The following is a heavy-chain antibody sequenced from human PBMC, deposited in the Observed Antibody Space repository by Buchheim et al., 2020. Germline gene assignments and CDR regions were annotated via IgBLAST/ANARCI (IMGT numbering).Heavy chain of an antibody. CDR3: AKVTSSSTSSHPHNWFDP. Sequence: QVQLVESGGGVVQPGRSLRLSCAASGFTFSSYGMHWVRQAPGKGLEWVAVISYDGSNKYYADSVKGRFTISRDNSKNTLYLQMNSLRAEDTAVYYCAKVTSSSTSSHPHNWFDPWGQGTL. D-gene: IGHD2-2*01. CDR1: GFTFSSYG. CDR2: ISYDGSNK. V-gene: IGHV3-30*18. J-gene: IGHJ5*02.